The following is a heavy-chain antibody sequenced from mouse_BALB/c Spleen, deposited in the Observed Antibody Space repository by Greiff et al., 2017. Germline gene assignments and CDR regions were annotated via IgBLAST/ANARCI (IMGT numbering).Heavy chain of an antibody. CDR1: GYTFTSYW. Sequence: QVQLQQPGAELVKPGASVNLSCKASGYTFTSYWMHWVKQRPGQGLEWIGEIDPSDSYTNYNQKFKGKATLTVDKSSSTAYMQLSSLTSEDSAVYYCARGGITSYWYFEDWGAGTTVTVSA. V-gene: IGHV1-69*02. D-gene: IGHD2-4*01. J-gene: IGHJ1*01. CDR3: ARGGITSYWYFED. CDR2: IDPSDSYT.